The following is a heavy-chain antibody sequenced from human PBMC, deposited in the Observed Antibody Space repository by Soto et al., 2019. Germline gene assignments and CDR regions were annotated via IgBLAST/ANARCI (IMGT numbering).Heavy chain of an antibody. D-gene: IGHD3-22*01. CDR2: IIPIFGTA. Sequence: RASVKVSCKASGGTFSSYAISWVRQAPGQGLEWMGGIIPIFGTANYAQKFQGRVTITADKSTSTAYMELSSLRSEDTAVYYCARDLAGHYCDNAAKYAFDIWGQGTMVTVSS. J-gene: IGHJ3*02. CDR3: ARDLAGHYCDNAAKYAFDI. V-gene: IGHV1-69*06. CDR1: GGTFSSYA.